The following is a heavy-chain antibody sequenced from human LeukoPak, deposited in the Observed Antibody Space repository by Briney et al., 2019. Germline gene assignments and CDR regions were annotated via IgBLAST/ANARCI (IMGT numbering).Heavy chain of an antibody. D-gene: IGHD6-19*01. CDR1: GYSISSGYY. Sequence: SETLSLTCAVSGYSISSGYYWGWIRQPPGKGLEWIGSIYRSGSTYYNPSLKSRVTISVDTSKNQFSLKLSSVTAADTAVYYCARVQESVAGHFDYWGQGTLVTVSS. CDR3: ARVQESVAGHFDY. V-gene: IGHV4-38-2*01. CDR2: IYRSGST. J-gene: IGHJ4*02.